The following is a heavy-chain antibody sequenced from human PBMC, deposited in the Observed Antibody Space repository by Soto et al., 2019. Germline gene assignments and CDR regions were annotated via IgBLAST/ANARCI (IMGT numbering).Heavy chain of an antibody. CDR2: ISYDGSNK. J-gene: IGHJ6*02. CDR3: AKDHPHDSRGLRRFHYYYGMDV. Sequence: GGSLRLSCAASGFTFSSYGMHWVRQAPGKGLEWVAVISYDGSNKYYADSVKGRFTISRDNSKNTLYLQMNSLRAEDTAVYYCAKDHPHDSRGLRRFHYYYGMDVWGQGTTVTVSS. V-gene: IGHV3-30*18. CDR1: GFTFSSYG. D-gene: IGHD3-22*01.